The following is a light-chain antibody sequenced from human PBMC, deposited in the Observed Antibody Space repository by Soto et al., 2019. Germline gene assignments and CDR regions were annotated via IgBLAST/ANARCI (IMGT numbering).Light chain of an antibody. Sequence: AIPLTQSPSSLSASVGDRVTITCRASQGISSSLAWYQQKPGKVPDLLIYDASSLESGVPSRFSGSGSGTDFTLTISSLQPEDFATYYCQQFKNYPWTFGQGTRVEVK. J-gene: IGKJ1*01. CDR1: QGISSS. CDR2: DAS. V-gene: IGKV1D-13*01. CDR3: QQFKNYPWT.